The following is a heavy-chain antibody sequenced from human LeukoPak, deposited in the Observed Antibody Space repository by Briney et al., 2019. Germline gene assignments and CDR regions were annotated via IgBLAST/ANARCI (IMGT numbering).Heavy chain of an antibody. CDR2: ISWDGGST. J-gene: IGHJ3*02. Sequence: GGSLRLSCAASGFTFDDYTMHWVRQAPGKGLEWVSLISWDGGSTYYADSVKGRFTISRDNSKNTLYLQMNSLRAEDTAVYYCARVCSSTSDDAFDIWGQGTMVTVSS. CDR3: ARVCSSTSDDAFDI. D-gene: IGHD2-2*01. CDR1: GFTFDDYT. V-gene: IGHV3-43*01.